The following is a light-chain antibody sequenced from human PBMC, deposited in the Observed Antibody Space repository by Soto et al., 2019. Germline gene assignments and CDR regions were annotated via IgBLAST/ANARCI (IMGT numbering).Light chain of an antibody. CDR1: QSVLYSSNNKNY. CDR2: WAS. J-gene: IGKJ1*01. Sequence: DIVMTQSPDSLAVSLGERATINCKSSQSVLYSSNNKNYLAWYQQKPGQPPKLLIYWASTRESGVPDRFSGSGSGTDFTLTISSLQAEDVSVYYCQKYYRPWTFGQGTKVEIE. CDR3: QKYYRPWT. V-gene: IGKV4-1*01.